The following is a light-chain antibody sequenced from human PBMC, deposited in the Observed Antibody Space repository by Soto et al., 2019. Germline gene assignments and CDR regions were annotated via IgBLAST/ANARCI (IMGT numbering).Light chain of an antibody. CDR2: QVT. CDR3: SSYTISSTWV. V-gene: IGLV2-8*01. CDR1: SSDVGAYDY. J-gene: IGLJ3*02. Sequence: QSALTQPPSASGSPGQSVTISCTGTSSDVGAYDYVSWFQQHPGKAPKLIIYQVTKRPSGVPDRFSGSKSGNTASLTVSGLQAEDEADYYCSSYTISSTWVFGGGTKLTVL.